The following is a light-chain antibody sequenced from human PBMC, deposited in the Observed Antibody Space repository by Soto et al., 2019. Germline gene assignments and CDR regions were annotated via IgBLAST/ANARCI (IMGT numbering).Light chain of an antibody. Sequence: EIVLTQSPATLSLSPGERATLSCRASQRVSSYLAWYQQKPGQAPRLLLYDASNRATDIPARFSGSGSGTDFTLTISSLEPEDFAVYYCQQRSNWPITFGQGTRLEIK. CDR2: DAS. CDR1: QRVSSY. CDR3: QQRSNWPIT. J-gene: IGKJ5*01. V-gene: IGKV3-11*01.